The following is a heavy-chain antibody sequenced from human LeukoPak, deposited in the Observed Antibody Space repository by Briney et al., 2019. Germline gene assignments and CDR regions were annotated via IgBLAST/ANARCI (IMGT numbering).Heavy chain of an antibody. V-gene: IGHV3-11*01. Sequence: PGGSLRLSCAASRFTFSDYYMSWIRQAPGKGLEWVSYISSSGTTIYYADSVKGRFTISRDNAKNSLYLQMNSLRAEDTAVYYCARCQAVAGTPSYFDYWGQGTLVTVSS. D-gene: IGHD6-19*01. CDR2: ISSSGTTI. CDR3: ARCQAVAGTPSYFDY. CDR1: RFTFSDYY. J-gene: IGHJ4*02.